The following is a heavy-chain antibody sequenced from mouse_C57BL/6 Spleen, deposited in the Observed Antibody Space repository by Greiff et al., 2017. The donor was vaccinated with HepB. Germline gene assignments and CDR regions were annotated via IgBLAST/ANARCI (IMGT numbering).Heavy chain of an antibody. CDR2: ILPGSGST. CDR1: GYTFTGYW. D-gene: IGHD1-1*01. J-gene: IGHJ3*01. Sequence: QVQLQQSGAELMKPGASVKLSCKATGYTFTGYWIEWVKQRPGHGLEWIGEILPGSGSTNYNEKFKGKATFTADTSSNTAYMQLSSLTTEDSAIYYCASSPMYIYYYGRAAYWGQGTLVTVSA. CDR3: ASSPMYIYYYGRAAY. V-gene: IGHV1-9*01.